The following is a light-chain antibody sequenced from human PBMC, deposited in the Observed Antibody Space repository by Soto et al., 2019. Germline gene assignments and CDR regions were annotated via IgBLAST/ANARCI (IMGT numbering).Light chain of an antibody. V-gene: IGKV3-20*01. J-gene: IGKJ5*01. CDR3: QQHGTSPIT. CDR1: QSVSNY. Sequence: MVLTQSPGTLSLSPWGRATLYCRASQSVSNYLAWHQQKPGQTPRLLVYGASSRATGIPDRFSGSGSGTDFTLTISRLEPEDFAVYYCQQHGTSPITFGQGTRLENK. CDR2: GAS.